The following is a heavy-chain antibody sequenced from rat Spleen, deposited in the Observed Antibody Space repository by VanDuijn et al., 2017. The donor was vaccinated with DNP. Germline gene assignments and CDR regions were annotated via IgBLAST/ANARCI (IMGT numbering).Heavy chain of an antibody. J-gene: IGHJ2*01. V-gene: IGHV5-31*01. D-gene: IGHD1-11*01. CDR1: GFTFKNYW. CDR2: INTGGSGT. Sequence: EVQLVESGGDLVQPGRSLKLSCVVSGFTFKNYWMTWIRQVPGKGLEWVASINTGGSGTFYPDSVKGRFTISRDNAKSTLYLQMDSLRSEDTATYYCTTDFERGYWGQGVMVTVSS. CDR3: TTDFERGY.